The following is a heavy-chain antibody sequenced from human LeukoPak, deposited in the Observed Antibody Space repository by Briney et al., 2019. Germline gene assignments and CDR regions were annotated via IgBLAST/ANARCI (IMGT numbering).Heavy chain of an antibody. V-gene: IGHV3-7*03. J-gene: IGHJ2*01. CDR3: AKEGHLRKSFGSLLAVAVRPRYFDL. CDR2: IKQDGSEK. CDR1: GFTFSSYW. D-gene: IGHD6-19*01. Sequence: GGSLRLSCAASGFTFSSYWMSWVRQAPGKRLEWVANIKQDGSEKYYVDSVKGRFTISRDNSKNTLYLQMNSLRAEDTAVYYCAKEGHLRKSFGSLLAVAVRPRYFDLWGRGTLVTVSS.